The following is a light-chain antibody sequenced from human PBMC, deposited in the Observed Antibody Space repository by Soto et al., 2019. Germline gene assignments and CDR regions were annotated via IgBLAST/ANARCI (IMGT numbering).Light chain of an antibody. V-gene: IGKV1D-13*01. CDR1: QGISSA. CDR3: QQFNNYLPYT. CDR2: DAS. J-gene: IGKJ5*01. Sequence: AIQLTQSPSSLSASVGDRVTITCRASQGISSALAWYQQKPGKAPKLLIYDASSLESGVPSRFSGSGSGTDFTLTISSLQPEDFATYYCQQFNNYLPYTFGQGTRLEIK.